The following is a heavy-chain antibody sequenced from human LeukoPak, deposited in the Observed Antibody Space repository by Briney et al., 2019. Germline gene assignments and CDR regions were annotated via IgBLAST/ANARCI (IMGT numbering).Heavy chain of an antibody. V-gene: IGHV1-18*01. CDR1: GYTFTSYA. CDR2: ISAYNGNT. J-gene: IGHJ6*02. D-gene: IGHD6-6*01. Sequence: GASVKVSCKASGYTFTSYAISWVRQAPGQGLEWMGWISAYNGNTNYAQNLQGRVTMTTDTSTSTAYMELRSLRSDDTAVYYCASQSARHYYYYGMDVWGQGTTVTVSS. CDR3: ASQSARHYYYYGMDV.